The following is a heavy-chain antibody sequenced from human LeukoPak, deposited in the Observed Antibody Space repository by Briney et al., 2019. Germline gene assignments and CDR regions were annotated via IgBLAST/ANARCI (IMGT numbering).Heavy chain of an antibody. CDR3: ARVDTLWFGELLTAYYYYMDV. V-gene: IGHV1-18*01. CDR1: GYTFTSYG. Sequence: ASVKVSCKASGYTFTSYGISWVRQAPGQGLEWMGWISAYNGNTNYAQKLQGRVTMTTDTSTSTAYMELRSLRSDDTAVYYCARVDTLWFGELLTAYYYYMDVWGKGTTVTISS. J-gene: IGHJ6*03. D-gene: IGHD3-10*01. CDR2: ISAYNGNT.